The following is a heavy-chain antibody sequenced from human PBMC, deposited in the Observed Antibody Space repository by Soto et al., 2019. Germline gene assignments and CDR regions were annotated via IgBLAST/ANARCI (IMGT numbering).Heavy chain of an antibody. CDR2: ISGSGGST. CDR1: GFTFSSYA. V-gene: IGHV3-23*01. D-gene: IGHD6-13*01. CDR3: GKEDQGGIAEAKIKKYYFAN. J-gene: IGHJ4*02. Sequence: GGSLRLSCAASGFTFSSYAMSWVRQAPGKGLEWVSAISGSGGSTYYADSVKGRFTISRDNSKNTLNMQMNSLRAEDTAVNYRGKEDQGGIAEAKIKKYYFANGGQETLVTFSS.